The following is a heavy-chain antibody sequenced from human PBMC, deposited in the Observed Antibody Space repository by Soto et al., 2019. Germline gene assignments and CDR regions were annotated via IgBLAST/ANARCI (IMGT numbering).Heavy chain of an antibody. Sequence: EVQLLESGGGLIQPGGSLRLSCVASGFTFSTYGMNWARQAPGKGLEWVSDISGSGRSTFYADSVKGRFTISRDNSKNILYLQMNSLRADDTAVYYCAKSGAQKYHYDRTPFDSWGQGILVTVSS. V-gene: IGHV3-23*01. J-gene: IGHJ4*02. CDR1: GFTFSTYG. CDR2: ISGSGRST. CDR3: AKSGAQKYHYDRTPFDS. D-gene: IGHD3-22*01.